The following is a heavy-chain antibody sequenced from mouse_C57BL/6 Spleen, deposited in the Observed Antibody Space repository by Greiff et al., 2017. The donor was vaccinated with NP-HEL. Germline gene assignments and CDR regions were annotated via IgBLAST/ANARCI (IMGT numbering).Heavy chain of an antibody. Sequence: QVQLQQPGAELVRPGSSVKLSCKASGYTFTSYWMHWVKQRPIQGLEWIGNIDPSDSETHYNQKFKDKATLTADKSSSTAYMQLSSLTSEDSAVYFCAPYYGSSKGAFDYWGQGTTLTVSS. CDR2: IDPSDSET. CDR3: APYYGSSKGAFDY. V-gene: IGHV1-52*01. CDR1: GYTFTSYW. D-gene: IGHD1-1*01. J-gene: IGHJ2*01.